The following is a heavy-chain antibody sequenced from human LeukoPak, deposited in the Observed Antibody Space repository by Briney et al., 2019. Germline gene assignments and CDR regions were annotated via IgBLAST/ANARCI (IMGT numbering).Heavy chain of an antibody. J-gene: IGHJ6*02. CDR3: ARAVLAANLYYYGMDV. D-gene: IGHD2-15*01. CDR2: IYTSGST. Sequence: SETLSLTCTVSGVSISSYYWSWIRQPAGKGLEWIGRIYTSGSTNYNPSLKSRVTMSVDTSKNQFSLKLSSVTAADTAVYYCARAVLAANLYYYGMDVWGQGTTVTVSS. CDR1: GVSISSYY. V-gene: IGHV4-4*07.